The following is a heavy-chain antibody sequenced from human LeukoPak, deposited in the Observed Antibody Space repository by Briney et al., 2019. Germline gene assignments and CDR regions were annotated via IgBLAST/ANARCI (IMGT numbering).Heavy chain of an antibody. D-gene: IGHD2-2*02. V-gene: IGHV1-8*01. CDR2: MNPNSGNT. Sequence: ASVKVSCKASGYTFTSYDINWVRQATGQGLEWMGWMNPNSGNTGYAQKFQGRVTMTRNTSISTAYMELSSLRSEDTAVYYCARGLTYQLLYGDDYWGQGTLVTVSS. CDR1: GYTFTSYD. CDR3: ARGLTYQLLYGDDY. J-gene: IGHJ4*02.